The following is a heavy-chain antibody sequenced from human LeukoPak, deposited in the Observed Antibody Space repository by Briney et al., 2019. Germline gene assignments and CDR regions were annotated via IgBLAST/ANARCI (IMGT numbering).Heavy chain of an antibody. V-gene: IGHV1-18*01. CDR3: ARDAYSGRYKYYMDV. CDR1: GYTFTSYG. D-gene: IGHD1-26*01. J-gene: IGHJ6*03. Sequence: ASVKVSCKASGYTFTSYGISWVRQAPGQGLEWMGWISAYNGNTNYAQKLQGRVTMTTDTSTSTAYMELRSLRSDDTAVYYCARDAYSGRYKYYMDVWGKGTTVTISS. CDR2: ISAYNGNT.